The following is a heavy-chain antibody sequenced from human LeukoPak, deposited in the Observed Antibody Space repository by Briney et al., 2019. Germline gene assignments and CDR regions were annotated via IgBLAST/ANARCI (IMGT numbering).Heavy chain of an antibody. J-gene: IGHJ4*02. CDR2: IKQEGSEK. Sequence: GGSLRLSCAASGFAFSSYWMSWVRQAPGKGLEWVANIKQEGSEKYYVDSVKGRFTISRDNAKNSLYLQMNSLRAEDTAVYYCARVPYSSSSPDYWGQGTLVTVSS. D-gene: IGHD6-6*01. CDR3: ARVPYSSSSPDY. CDR1: GFAFSSYW. V-gene: IGHV3-7*01.